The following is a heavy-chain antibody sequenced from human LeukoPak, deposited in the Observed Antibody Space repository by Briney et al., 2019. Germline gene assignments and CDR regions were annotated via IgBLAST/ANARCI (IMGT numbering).Heavy chain of an antibody. D-gene: IGHD6-13*01. J-gene: IGHJ4*02. CDR3: ARVTESSLPDY. CDR2: ISSSGSTI. Sequence: GGSLRLSCAASGFAFSDYYMSWIRQAPGKGLEWVSYISSSGSTIYYADSVKGRFTISRDNAKNSLYLQMNSLRAEDTAVYYCARVTESSLPDYWGQGTLVTVSS. V-gene: IGHV3-11*01. CDR1: GFAFSDYY.